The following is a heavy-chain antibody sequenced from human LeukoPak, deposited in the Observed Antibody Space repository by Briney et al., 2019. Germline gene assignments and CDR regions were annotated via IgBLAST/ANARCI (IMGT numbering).Heavy chain of an antibody. CDR1: GFTFSSNT. CDR2: ITGSGGST. Sequence: GGSLRLSCAGSGFTFSSNTMSWVRQAPGKGLEWVSAITGSGGSTYHADSVKGRFTISRDNSKNTLYLQMNRLRAEDTAVYYCAKANYYDSSGYYENLDYWGQGTLVTVSS. V-gene: IGHV3-23*01. CDR3: AKANYYDSSGYYENLDY. J-gene: IGHJ4*02. D-gene: IGHD3-22*01.